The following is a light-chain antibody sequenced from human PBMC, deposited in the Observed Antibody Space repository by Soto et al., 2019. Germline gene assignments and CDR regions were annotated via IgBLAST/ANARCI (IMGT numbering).Light chain of an antibody. J-gene: IGKJ2*01. Sequence: EIVMTQSPATLSVPPGGRATLSCRASQSVSSYLAWYQQRPGQPPRLLIYRASTRATGIPARFSGSGSGTEFSLTISSLQSEDFAVYYCQQYSTWPPRYTFGQGIKLEF. CDR2: RAS. V-gene: IGKV3-15*01. CDR1: QSVSSY. CDR3: QQYSTWPPRYT.